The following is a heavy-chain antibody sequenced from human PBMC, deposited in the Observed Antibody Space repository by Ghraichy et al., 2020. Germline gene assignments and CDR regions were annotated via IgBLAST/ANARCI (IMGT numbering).Heavy chain of an antibody. D-gene: IGHD3-22*01. J-gene: IGHJ4*02. V-gene: IGHV3-53*01. CDR1: GFTVSSNY. CDR2: IYSGGST. CDR3: AGSDYYDSSGYYPQ. Sequence: GESLNISCAASGFTVSSNYMSWVRQAPGKGLEWVSVIYSGGSTYYADSVKGRFTISRDNSKNTLYLQMNSLRAEDTAVYYCAGSDYYDSSGYYPQWGQGTLVTVSS.